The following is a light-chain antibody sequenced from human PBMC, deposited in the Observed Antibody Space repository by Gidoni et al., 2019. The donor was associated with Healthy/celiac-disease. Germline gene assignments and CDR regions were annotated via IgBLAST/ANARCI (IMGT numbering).Light chain of an antibody. CDR2: DVS. J-gene: IGLJ2*01. CDR3: SSYTSSSVV. CDR1: SSDVGGYNY. Sequence: QSALTQPAPVAGSPGQSITISCTGTSSDVGGYNYVSWYQQHPGKAPKPMIYDVSNRPSGVSNRFSGSKSGNTASLTISGLQAEDEADYYCSSYTSSSVVFGGGTKLTVL. V-gene: IGLV2-14*01.